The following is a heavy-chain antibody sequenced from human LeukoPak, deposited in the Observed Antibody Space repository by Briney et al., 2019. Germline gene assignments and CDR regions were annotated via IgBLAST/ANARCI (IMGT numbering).Heavy chain of an antibody. CDR3: ARVGSGRFDP. CDR2: IYTSGST. J-gene: IGHJ5*02. D-gene: IGHD2-15*01. V-gene: IGHV4-61*02. Sequence: PSQTLSLTCTVSGDSISSGSYYWPWIRQPAGKGLEWIGRIYTSGSTNYNPSLKSRVTISVDTSKNQFSLNLSSVTAADTAVYYCARVGSGRFDPWGQGTLVTVSS. CDR1: GDSISSGSYY.